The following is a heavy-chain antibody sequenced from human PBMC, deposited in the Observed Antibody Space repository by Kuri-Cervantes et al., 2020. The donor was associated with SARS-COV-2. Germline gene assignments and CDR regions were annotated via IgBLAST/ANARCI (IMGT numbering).Heavy chain of an antibody. Sequence: ASVKVSCKAPGYTFTGYYMHWVRQAPGQGLEWMGWINPNSGGTNYAQKFQGRVTMTRDTSISTAYMELSRLRSDDTAVYYCTGGEYCSSTSCYKDAFDIWGQGTMVTVSS. CDR2: INPNSGGT. J-gene: IGHJ3*02. D-gene: IGHD2-2*02. CDR3: TGGEYCSSTSCYKDAFDI. V-gene: IGHV1-2*02. CDR1: GYTFTGYY.